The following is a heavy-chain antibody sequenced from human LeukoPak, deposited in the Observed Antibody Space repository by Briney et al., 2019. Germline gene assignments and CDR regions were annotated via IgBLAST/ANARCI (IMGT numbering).Heavy chain of an antibody. J-gene: IGHJ4*02. CDR1: GGSITNYY. V-gene: IGHV4-59*01. CDR2: IYYSGGT. Sequence: SETLSLTCTVSGGSITNYYWSWIRQPPGKGLEWIGHIYYSGGTYYNPSLKSRVTISVDTSKNQFSLKLSSVTAADTAVYYCASGYCSTTSCLHYWGQGTLVTVSS. CDR3: ASGYCSTTSCLHY. D-gene: IGHD2-2*03.